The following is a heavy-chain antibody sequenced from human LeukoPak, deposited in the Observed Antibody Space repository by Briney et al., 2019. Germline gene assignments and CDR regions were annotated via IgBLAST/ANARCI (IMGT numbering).Heavy chain of an antibody. CDR1: GFTFTTYG. D-gene: IGHD6-13*01. V-gene: IGHV3-33*01. J-gene: IGHJ4*02. CDR2: IWYDGSSE. Sequence: PGGSLRLSCAASGFTFTTYGMHGVRQAPGKGLEWVALIWYDGSSEYYAESVKGRFTISRDNSKNTVYLQMNSLRAEDTAVYYCARDRLSSSQNNYFDYWGQGTLVTVSS. CDR3: ARDRLSSSQNNYFDY.